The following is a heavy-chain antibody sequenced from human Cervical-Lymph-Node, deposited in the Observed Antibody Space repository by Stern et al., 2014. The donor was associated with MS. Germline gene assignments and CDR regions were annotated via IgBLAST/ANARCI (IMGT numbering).Heavy chain of an antibody. Sequence: EVQLVEFGGGVIQPGGSLRLSCTASGFTVSRDYMTWVRQAPGKGLEWFSLITNVGSTFYTDSVKGRFTISRDDSKNTVYLHMTSLRAEDTAMYYCARDTSSPERSDWWGQGTLVTVSS. V-gene: IGHV3-53*01. CDR1: GFTVSRDY. CDR3: ARDTSSPERSDW. J-gene: IGHJ4*02. CDR2: ITNVGST. D-gene: IGHD1-1*01.